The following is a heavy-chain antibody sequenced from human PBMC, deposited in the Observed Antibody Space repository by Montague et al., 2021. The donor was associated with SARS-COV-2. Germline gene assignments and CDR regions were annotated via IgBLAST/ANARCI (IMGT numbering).Heavy chain of an antibody. J-gene: IGHJ3*02. CDR1: GFTFSNYD. D-gene: IGHD3-16*02. Sequence: SLRLSCAASGFTFSNYDMNWVRQAPGKGPEWISYISTSAYTTSYEGPVKGRFTISRDNGKNPLYLQMNSLRVEDTAVYYCTRDYRSIVGDGLDIWGQGTKVTVSS. CDR3: TRDYRSIVGDGLDI. V-gene: IGHV3-48*03. CDR2: ISTSAYTT.